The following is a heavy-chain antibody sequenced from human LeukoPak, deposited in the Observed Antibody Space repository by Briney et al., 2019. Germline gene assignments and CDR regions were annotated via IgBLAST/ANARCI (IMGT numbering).Heavy chain of an antibody. J-gene: IGHJ4*02. CDR3: ARVGYYNSSAYYYAD. Sequence: SGPTLVNPTQTLTLTCTFSGFSLSTNGMRVSWIRQPPGKALEWLARIDWDDDKFYSTSLKTRLTISKDTSKNQVVLTMINMDPVDTAAYYCARVGYYNSSAYYYADWGQGTLVTVSS. CDR2: IDWDDDK. V-gene: IGHV2-70*04. CDR1: GFSLSTNGMR. D-gene: IGHD3-22*01.